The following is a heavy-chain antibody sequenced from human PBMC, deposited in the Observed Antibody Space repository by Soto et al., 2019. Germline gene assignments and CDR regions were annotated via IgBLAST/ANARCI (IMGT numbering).Heavy chain of an antibody. CDR1: GYTFTGYY. CDR2: INPNSGGT. V-gene: IGHV1-2*04. CDR3: ARMSSIAAAGTAFDI. J-gene: IGHJ3*02. Sequence: ASVKVSCKASGYTFTGYYMHWARQAPGQGLEWMGWINPNSGGTNYAQKFQGWVTMTRDTSISTAYMELSRLRSDDTAVYYCARMSSIAAAGTAFDIWGQGTMVTVSS. D-gene: IGHD6-13*01.